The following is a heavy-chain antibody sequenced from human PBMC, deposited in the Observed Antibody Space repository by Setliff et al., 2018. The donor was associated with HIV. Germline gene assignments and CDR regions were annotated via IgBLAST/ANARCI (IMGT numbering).Heavy chain of an antibody. Sequence: SETLSLTCSVSGYSLSSASYWGWIRQSPEKGLEWIGSISLSGSTYYNPSLQSRVTISIDMSKNHFSLDLKSVTAADTAIYYCARGLTAPAAAGSWGQGMLVTVSS. CDR3: ARGLTAPAAAGS. D-gene: IGHD6-13*01. CDR1: GYSLSSASY. CDR2: ISLSGST. J-gene: IGHJ5*02. V-gene: IGHV4-38-2*02.